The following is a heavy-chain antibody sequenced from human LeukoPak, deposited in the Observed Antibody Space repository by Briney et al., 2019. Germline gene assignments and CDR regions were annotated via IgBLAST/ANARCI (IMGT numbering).Heavy chain of an antibody. V-gene: IGHV4-39*01. Sequence: PSETLSLTCTVSGGSISSSSYYWGWIRQPPGKGLEWIGSIYYSGSTYYNPSLKSRVTISADTSKNQFSLKLSSVTAADTAVYYCARRGQQGRGAHWFDPWGQGTLVTVSS. D-gene: IGHD6-13*01. J-gene: IGHJ5*02. CDR2: IYYSGST. CDR3: ARRGQQGRGAHWFDP. CDR1: GGSISSSSYY.